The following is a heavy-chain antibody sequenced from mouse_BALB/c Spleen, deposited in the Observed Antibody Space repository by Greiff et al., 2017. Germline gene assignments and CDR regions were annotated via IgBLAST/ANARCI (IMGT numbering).Heavy chain of an antibody. Sequence: EVKLVESGGGLVKPGGSLKLSCAASGFAFSSYDMSWVRQTPEKRLEWVAYISSGGGSTYYPDTVKGRFTISRDNAKNTLYLQMSSLKSEDTAMYYCARHLRAYFDYWGQGTTLTVSS. CDR3: ARHLRAYFDY. D-gene: IGHD3-3*01. V-gene: IGHV5-12-1*01. CDR2: ISSGGGST. J-gene: IGHJ2*01. CDR1: GFAFSSYD.